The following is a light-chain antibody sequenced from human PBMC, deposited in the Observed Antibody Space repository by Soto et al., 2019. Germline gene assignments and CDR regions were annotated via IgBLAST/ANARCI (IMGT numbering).Light chain of an antibody. CDR2: AAS. V-gene: IGKV1D-16*01. CDR3: QQYNIYPLT. Sequence: DVQMTQSPSSLSASVGDRVTITCRASQDINSWLAWYQQKPGNAPKSLIYAASSLQTGVPSRFSGSASGTYFTLTISNLQPEDSATYYCQQYNIYPLTFGGGTKVEIK. J-gene: IGKJ4*01. CDR1: QDINSW.